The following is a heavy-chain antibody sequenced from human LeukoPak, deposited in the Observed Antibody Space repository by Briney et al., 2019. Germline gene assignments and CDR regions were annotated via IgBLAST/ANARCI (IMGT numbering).Heavy chain of an antibody. CDR3: ARIISGSLGGYFDY. Sequence: SETLSLTCAVSGGSISSSNWWSWVRQPPGKGLEWIGEIYHSGSTNYNPSLKSRVTISVDKSKNQFSLKLSSVTPTDTAVYYCARIISGSLGGYFDYWGQGTLVTVSS. CDR2: IYHSGST. CDR1: GGSISSSNW. D-gene: IGHD3-10*01. V-gene: IGHV4-4*02. J-gene: IGHJ4*02.